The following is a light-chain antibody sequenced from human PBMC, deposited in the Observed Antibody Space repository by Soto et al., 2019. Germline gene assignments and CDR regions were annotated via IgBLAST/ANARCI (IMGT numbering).Light chain of an antibody. CDR3: QQRTDWPMT. CDR2: GAS. Sequence: EIVLTQSPATLSLSPGERATLSCRASQSVSSYLAWYQQRPGQAPRLLIYGASNRATGIPARFSGSGSGTDFTLTISSIEAEAFAVYYCQQRTDWPMTFGQATRLEMK. CDR1: QSVSSY. V-gene: IGKV3-11*01. J-gene: IGKJ5*01.